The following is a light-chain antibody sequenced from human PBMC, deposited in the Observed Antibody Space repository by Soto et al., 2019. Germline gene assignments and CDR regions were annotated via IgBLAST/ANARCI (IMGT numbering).Light chain of an antibody. CDR3: HQYNSYPST. CDR1: QRISSW. V-gene: IGKV1-5*01. Sequence: VQITQSPSTLSPCLHEKVTITCRASQRISSWLAWYQQKPGKAPKLLIYDASSLESGVPSRFSGSGSGTEFTLTISSLQPDDFVTYYCHQYNSYPSTFGQGTKVAIK. J-gene: IGKJ1*01. CDR2: DAS.